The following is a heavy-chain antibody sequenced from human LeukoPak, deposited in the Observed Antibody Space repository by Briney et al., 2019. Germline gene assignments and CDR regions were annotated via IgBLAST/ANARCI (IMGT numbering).Heavy chain of an antibody. CDR3: ARMSIAARPAEEYYYYGMDV. CDR2: IYYSGST. Sequence: SETLSLTCAVYGGSFSGYYWGWIRQPPGKGLEWIGSIYYSGSTNYNPSLKSRVTISVDTSKNQFSLKLSSVTAADTAVYYCARMSIAARPAEEYYYYGMDVWGQGTTVTVSS. D-gene: IGHD6-6*01. CDR1: GGSFSGYY. J-gene: IGHJ6*02. V-gene: IGHV4-59*01.